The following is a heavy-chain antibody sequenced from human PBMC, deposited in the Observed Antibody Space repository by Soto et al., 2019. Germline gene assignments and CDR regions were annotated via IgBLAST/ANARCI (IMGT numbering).Heavy chain of an antibody. V-gene: IGHV4-39*07. CDR1: GGSISSSSYY. Sequence: SETLSLTCTVSGGSISSSSYYWGWIRQPPGKGLEWIGSIYYSGSTYYNPSLKSRVTISVDTSKNQFSLKLSSVTAADTAVYYCARDGGVGYYMDVWGKGTTVTVSS. J-gene: IGHJ6*03. D-gene: IGHD3-16*01. CDR2: IYYSGST. CDR3: ARDGGVGYYMDV.